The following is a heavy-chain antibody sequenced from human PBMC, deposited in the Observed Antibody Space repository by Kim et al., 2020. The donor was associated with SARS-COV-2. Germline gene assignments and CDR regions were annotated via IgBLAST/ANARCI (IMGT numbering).Heavy chain of an antibody. V-gene: IGHV4-59*01. CDR2: IYYSGST. D-gene: IGHD5-12*01. CDR1: GGSISSYY. CDR3: ARDPRGWLQPTAYWYFDL. J-gene: IGHJ2*01. Sequence: SETLSLTCTVSGGSISSYYWSWIRQPPGKGLEWIGYIYYSGSTNYNPSLKSRVTISVDTSKNQFSLKLLSVTAADTAVYYCARDPRGWLQPTAYWYFDLWGRGTLVTVSS.